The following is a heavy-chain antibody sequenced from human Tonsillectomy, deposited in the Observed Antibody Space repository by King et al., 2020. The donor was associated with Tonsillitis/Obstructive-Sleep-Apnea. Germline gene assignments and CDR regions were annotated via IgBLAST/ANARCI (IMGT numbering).Heavy chain of an antibody. D-gene: IGHD3-3*01. J-gene: IGHJ4*02. CDR1: GFTFSSYG. CDR3: AKLNYDFWSGYFEARSNFDY. CDR2: ISYDGSNK. Sequence: VQLVESGGGVVQPGRSLRLSCAASGFTFSSYGMHWVRQAPGKGLEWVAVISYDGSNKYYADSVKGRFTISRDNSKNTLYLQMNSLRAEDTAVYYCAKLNYDFWSGYFEARSNFDYWGQGTLVTVSS. V-gene: IGHV3-30*18.